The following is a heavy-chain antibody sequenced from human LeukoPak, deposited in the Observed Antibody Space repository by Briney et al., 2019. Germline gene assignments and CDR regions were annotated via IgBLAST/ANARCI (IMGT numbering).Heavy chain of an antibody. CDR3: ASASGSYAASYDY. D-gene: IGHD1-26*01. CDR1: GFTFSSYS. V-gene: IGHV3-48*01. J-gene: IGHJ4*02. CDR2: ISSSSSTI. Sequence: PGGSLRLSCAASGFTFSSYSMNWVRQAPGKGLEWISYISSSSSTIYHADSVKGRFTISRDNAKNSLYLQMNSLGAEDTAVYYCASASGSYAASYDYWGRGTLVTVSS.